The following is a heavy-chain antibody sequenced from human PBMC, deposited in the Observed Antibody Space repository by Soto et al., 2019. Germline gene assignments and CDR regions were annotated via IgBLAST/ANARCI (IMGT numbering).Heavy chain of an antibody. CDR3: AKTRGYYDSSGYYSY. J-gene: IGHJ4*02. Sequence: EVQLLESGGGLVQPGGSLRLSCAASGFTFSSYAMSWVRQAPGKGLEWVSAISGSGGSTYYADYVKGRFTISRDNSKNTLYLQMNSLKAEDTAVYYCAKTRGYYDSSGYYSYWGQGTLVTVSS. CDR2: ISGSGGST. CDR1: GFTFSSYA. V-gene: IGHV3-23*01. D-gene: IGHD3-22*01.